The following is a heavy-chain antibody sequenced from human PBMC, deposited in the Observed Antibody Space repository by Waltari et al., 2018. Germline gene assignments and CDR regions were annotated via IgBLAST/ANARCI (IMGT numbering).Heavy chain of an antibody. CDR2: IYYSGST. CDR1: GGSISSPY. D-gene: IGHD1-26*01. J-gene: IGHJ4*02. V-gene: IGHV4-59*11. CDR3: ARENEWELLHYFDY. Sequence: QVQLQESGPGLVKPSATLSLTCTVSGGSISSPYWSWIRHPPWKGLEWIGYIYYSGSTNYNPSLKSRVTISVDTSKNQFSLKLSSVTAADTAVYYCARENEWELLHYFDYWGQGTLVTVSS.